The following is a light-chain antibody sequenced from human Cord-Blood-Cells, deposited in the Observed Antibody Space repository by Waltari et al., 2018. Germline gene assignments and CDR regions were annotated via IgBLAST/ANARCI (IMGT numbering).Light chain of an antibody. CDR3: QQYYSTPPT. Sequence: DIVMTQSPDSLAVSLGERATINCKSSQSVLYSSNNKNYLAWYQQKPGQPPKLLIYWASTRASAVPDRFSGSGSGTDFTLTISSLQAEDVAVYYCQQYYSTPPTFGQGTKVEIK. CDR2: WAS. CDR1: QSVLYSSNNKNY. J-gene: IGKJ1*01. V-gene: IGKV4-1*01.